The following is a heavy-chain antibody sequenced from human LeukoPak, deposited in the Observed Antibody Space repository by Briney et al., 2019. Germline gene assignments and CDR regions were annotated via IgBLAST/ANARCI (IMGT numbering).Heavy chain of an antibody. V-gene: IGHV3-23*01. CDR3: ARGPQYYFDY. J-gene: IGHJ4*02. CDR1: GFTFDDYA. D-gene: IGHD3-10*01. Sequence: GGSLRLSCAASGFTFDDYAMHWVRQAPGKGLEWVSAISGSGGSTYYADSVKGRFTISRDNSKNTLYLQMNSLRAEDTAVYYCARGPQYYFDYWGQGTLVTVSS. CDR2: ISGSGGST.